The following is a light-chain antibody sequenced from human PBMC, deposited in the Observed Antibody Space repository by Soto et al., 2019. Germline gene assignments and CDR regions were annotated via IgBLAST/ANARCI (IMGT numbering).Light chain of an antibody. V-gene: IGLV2-14*03. CDR1: RTDVADGYDY. J-gene: IGLJ1*01. Sequence: QSVLTQPASVSGSPGQSIATSCTGVRTDVADGYDYVSWYQQHPGQAPQLIIYDVSNRPSGVSDRFSGSKSGNTASLTIFGLQAEDEAEYYCTSYPSSTPFYVFGTGTKVTVL. CDR3: TSYPSSTPFYV. CDR2: DVS.